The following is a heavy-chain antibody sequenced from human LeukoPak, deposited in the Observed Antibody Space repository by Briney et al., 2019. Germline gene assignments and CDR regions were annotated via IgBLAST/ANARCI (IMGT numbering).Heavy chain of an antibody. CDR1: GYSFTSSW. CDR2: IYPGDSDT. J-gene: IGHJ4*02. V-gene: IGHV5-51*01. Sequence: GESLKTSCKGSGYSFTSSWIGWVRQMPGKGLELMGIIYPGDSDTRYSPSFQGQVTISVDKSISTAYLQWSSLKAPDSAVYYCARRGSSGWYWVYWGQRTLVAVSS. D-gene: IGHD6-13*01. CDR3: ARRGSSGWYWVY.